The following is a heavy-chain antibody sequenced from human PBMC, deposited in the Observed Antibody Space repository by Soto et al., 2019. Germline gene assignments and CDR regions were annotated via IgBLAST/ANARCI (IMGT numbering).Heavy chain of an antibody. CDR1: GFTFSTYH. CDR3: ARDGSTVTTNYHYVMDV. CDR2: IHSGGSRI. J-gene: IGHJ6*02. D-gene: IGHD4-17*01. V-gene: IGHV3-48*03. Sequence: EVQLVESGGGLVQPGGSLILSCAASGFTFSTYHMNWVRQAPGKGLEWVSYIHSGGSRIYYADSVKGRFTISRDNAKNSLYLQMNSLRAEDTAVYYCARDGSTVTTNYHYVMDVWGQGTTVTVSS.